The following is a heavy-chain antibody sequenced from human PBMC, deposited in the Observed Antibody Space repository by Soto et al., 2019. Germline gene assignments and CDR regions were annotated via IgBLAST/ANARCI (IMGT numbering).Heavy chain of an antibody. CDR1: GFTFSSYA. D-gene: IGHD6-19*01. V-gene: IGHV3-30-3*01. Sequence: QVQLVESGGGVVQPGRSLRLSCAASGFTFSSYAMHWVRQAPGKGLEWVAVISYDGSNKYYADSVKGRFTISRDNSKNTLYLQMNSLGAEDTAVYYCARQARGIAVAGTIGWFDPWGQGTLVTVSS. J-gene: IGHJ5*02. CDR2: ISYDGSNK. CDR3: ARQARGIAVAGTIGWFDP.